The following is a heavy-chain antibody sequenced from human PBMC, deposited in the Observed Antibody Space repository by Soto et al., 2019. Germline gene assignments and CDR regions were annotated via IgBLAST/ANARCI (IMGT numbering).Heavy chain of an antibody. J-gene: IGHJ4*02. CDR3: ARHGPLSNNWNQLDY. CDR1: GGSISSSPYY. CDR2: IYYNGNT. D-gene: IGHD1-1*01. Sequence: QLQLQESGPGLVKPSETLSLTCTVSGGSISSSPYYWGWIRQPPGKGLEWIGNIYYNGNTFYNPSLNSRVTISIDTSKNQCSLKLSSVTAADTAVYYCARHGPLSNNWNQLDYWGQGTLVTVSS. V-gene: IGHV4-39*01.